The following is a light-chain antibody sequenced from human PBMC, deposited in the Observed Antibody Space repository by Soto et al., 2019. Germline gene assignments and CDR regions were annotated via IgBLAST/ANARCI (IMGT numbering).Light chain of an antibody. CDR1: SSDVGGYNY. Sequence: QSALTQPASVSGSPGQSITISCTGTSSDVGGYNYVSWYQQHPGKAPKLMIYEVSNRPSGVSNRFLGSKSGNTASLTISGLQAGDEADYYCSSYTSSSTKVFGGGTKLTVL. J-gene: IGLJ2*01. CDR3: SSYTSSSTKV. V-gene: IGLV2-14*01. CDR2: EVS.